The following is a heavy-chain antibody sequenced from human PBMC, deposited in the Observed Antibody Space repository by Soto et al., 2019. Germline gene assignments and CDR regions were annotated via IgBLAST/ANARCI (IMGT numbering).Heavy chain of an antibody. CDR1: GFTISSYA. CDR3: EHDKHGTSSFDY. Sequence: GGSLRLSCAASGFTISSYAMSWVRQAPGKGLEWVSAISDRGDTTHYADSVKGRFTISRDTSKNTLYLQMNTLRAEETAVYYSEHDKHGTSSFDYWGQGTLVTVSS. D-gene: IGHD1-1*01. CDR2: ISDRGDTT. V-gene: IGHV3-23*01. J-gene: IGHJ4*02.